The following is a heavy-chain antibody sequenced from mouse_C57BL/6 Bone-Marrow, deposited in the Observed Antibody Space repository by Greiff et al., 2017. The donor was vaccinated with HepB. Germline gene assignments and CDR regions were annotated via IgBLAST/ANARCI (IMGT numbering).Heavy chain of an antibody. CDR1: GFTFSDYY. V-gene: IGHV5-12*01. D-gene: IGHD1-1*01. J-gene: IGHJ1*03. Sequence: EVQLVESGGGLVQPGGSLKLSCAASGFTFSDYYMYWVRQTPEKRLEWVAYISNGGGSTYYPDTVKGRFTISRDNAKNTLYLQMSRLKSEDTAMYYCARESYYGSSSTGAPYFDVWGTGTTVTVSS. CDR2: ISNGGGST. CDR3: ARESYYGSSSTGAPYFDV.